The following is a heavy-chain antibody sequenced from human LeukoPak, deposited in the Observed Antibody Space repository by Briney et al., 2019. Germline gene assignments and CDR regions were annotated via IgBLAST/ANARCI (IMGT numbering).Heavy chain of an antibody. CDR1: GFTFSTYW. CDR3: ARDPRIVGATPIYYYYYYMDV. Sequence: PGGSLRLSCEASGFTFSTYWMSWVRQAPGKGLGWVANIKQDGSQTYHADSVKGRFTISRDNAKNSLYLQMNSLRAEDTAVYYCARDPRIVGATPIYYYYYYMDVWGKGTTVTVSS. D-gene: IGHD1-26*01. V-gene: IGHV3-7*01. J-gene: IGHJ6*03. CDR2: IKQDGSQT.